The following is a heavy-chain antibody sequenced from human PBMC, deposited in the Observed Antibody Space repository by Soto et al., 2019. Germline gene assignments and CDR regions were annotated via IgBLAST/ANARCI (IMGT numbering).Heavy chain of an antibody. J-gene: IGHJ4*02. V-gene: IGHV3-33*05. Sequence: PGGSLRLSCAGSGFTFKSFGIHWVRQAPGKGLEWLAVISYDGSNKFHAESVKGRFAIPRDNSKNTLYLQMNSLRPEDTAVYYCARPPVIAGMGYYFDLWGQGTLVTVSS. CDR3: ARPPVIAGMGYYFDL. D-gene: IGHD6-13*01. CDR1: GFTFKSFG. CDR2: ISYDGSNK.